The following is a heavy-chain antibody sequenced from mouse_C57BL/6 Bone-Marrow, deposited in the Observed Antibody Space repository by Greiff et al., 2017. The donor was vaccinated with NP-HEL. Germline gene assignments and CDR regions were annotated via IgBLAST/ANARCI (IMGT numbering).Heavy chain of an antibody. CDR2: IYPRSGNT. CDR1: GYTFTSYG. V-gene: IGHV1-81*01. CDR3: ARIGYWFAY. D-gene: IGHD2-2*01. Sequence: QVQLQQSGAELARPGASVKLSCKASGYTFTSYGISWVKQRTGQGLEWIGEIYPRSGNTYYNEKFKGKATLTADKSSSTAYMELRSLTSEDSAVYFCARIGYWFAYWGQGTLVTVSA. J-gene: IGHJ3*01.